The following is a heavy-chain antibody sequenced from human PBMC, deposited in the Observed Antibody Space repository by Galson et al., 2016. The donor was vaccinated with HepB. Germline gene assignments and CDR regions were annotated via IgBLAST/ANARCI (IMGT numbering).Heavy chain of an antibody. CDR2: ISYHGKT. J-gene: IGHJ4*02. V-gene: IGHV4-39*02. Sequence: ETLSLTCTVSGGSVSSSHSYYWGWIRQPPGRGLEWIGTISYHGKTYYHPSLKSRVTISVDTSRNQFSLRLSSVTATDTAVYYCASDDYWGQGTLVTVSS. CDR1: GGSVSSSHSYY. CDR3: ASDDY.